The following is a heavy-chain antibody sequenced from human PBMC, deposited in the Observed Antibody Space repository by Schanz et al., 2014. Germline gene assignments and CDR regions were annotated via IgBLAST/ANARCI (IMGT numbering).Heavy chain of an antibody. V-gene: IGHV3-74*01. CDR1: GFTFSVYW. CDR2: ISGDGTTT. CDR3: AREYASTWFESNVMAGRIDN. D-gene: IGHD2-8*01. J-gene: IGHJ4*02. Sequence: EVQLVESGGGLVQPGGSLRLSCAASGFTFSVYWMHWVRQPPGKGLVSVSRISGDGTTTSYADSVKGRFTISRDAAKDSLFLQMTSLRADDTAVYFCAREYASTWFESNVMAGRIDNWGQGTLVTVSS.